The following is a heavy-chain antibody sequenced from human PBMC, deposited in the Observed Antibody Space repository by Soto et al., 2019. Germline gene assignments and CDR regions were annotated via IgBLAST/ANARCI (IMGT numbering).Heavy chain of an antibody. D-gene: IGHD7-27*01. Sequence: QVQLVESGGGVVQPGRSLRLSCAASGFTFSSDGMHWVRQAPGKGLEWMAVIWYDGNSKDYGDSVRGRFTVSRDNSKNTLYLQMDSLRAEETAVYYCARDSSSGEGFDFWGQGTLVTVSS. V-gene: IGHV3-33*01. J-gene: IGHJ4*02. CDR3: ARDSSSGEGFDF. CDR1: GFTFSSDG. CDR2: IWYDGNSK.